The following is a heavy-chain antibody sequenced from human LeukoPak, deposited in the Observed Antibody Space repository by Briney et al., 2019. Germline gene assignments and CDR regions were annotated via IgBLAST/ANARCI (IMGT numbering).Heavy chain of an antibody. J-gene: IGHJ6*02. CDR1: GYSFTSYW. V-gene: IGHV5-51*01. CDR2: IYPGDSDT. CDR3: ASQGPSYYYGMDV. Sequence: GESLKISFKGSGYSFTSYWIGWVRQMPGKGLEWMGIIYPGDSDTRYSPSFQGQVTISADKSISTAYLQWSSLKASDTAMYYCASQGPSYYYGMDVWGQGTTVTVSS.